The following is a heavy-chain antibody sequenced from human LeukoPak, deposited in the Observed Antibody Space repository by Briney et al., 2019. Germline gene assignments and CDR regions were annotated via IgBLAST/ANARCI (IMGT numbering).Heavy chain of an antibody. CDR3: ATALLRASTYMDV. Sequence: PGGSLRLSCGASGFTFSSYAMSWVRQAPAKGLERVSWTRGSGGSTYYADSVKGQFTISRDNSKNTVYLQMNSLRAEDTAVYYCATALLRASTYMDVWGKGTTVTVSS. J-gene: IGHJ6*03. V-gene: IGHV3-23*01. D-gene: IGHD1-1*01. CDR2: TRGSGGST. CDR1: GFTFSSYA.